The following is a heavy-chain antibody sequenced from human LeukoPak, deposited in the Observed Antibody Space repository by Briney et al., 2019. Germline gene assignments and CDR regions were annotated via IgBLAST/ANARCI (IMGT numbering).Heavy chain of an antibody. V-gene: IGHV3-33*01. D-gene: IGHD1-26*01. CDR3: ARAGGTYQFFDY. CDR1: RFTFSSYG. J-gene: IGHJ4*02. Sequence: GGSLRLSCAASRFTFSSYGMHWVRQAPGKGLEWMAVIWHDGSDKYYADSVKGRFTISRDNSKNTLYLQMNSLRAEDTAVYYCARAGGTYQFFDYWGQGTLVTVSS. CDR2: IWHDGSDK.